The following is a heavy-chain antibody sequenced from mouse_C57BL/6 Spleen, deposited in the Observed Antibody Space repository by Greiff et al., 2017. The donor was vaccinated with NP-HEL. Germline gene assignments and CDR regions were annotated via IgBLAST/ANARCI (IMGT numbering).Heavy chain of an antibody. CDR3: ARWRGATYAMDY. J-gene: IGHJ4*01. V-gene: IGHV1-69*01. Sequence: QVQLQQPGAELVMPGASVKLSCKASGYTFTSYWMHWVKQRPGQGLEWIGEIDPSDSYTNYNQKFKGKSTLTVDKSSSTAYMQLSSLTSEDSAVYYCARWRGATYAMDYWGQGTSVTVSS. CDR2: IDPSDSYT. CDR1: GYTFTSYW.